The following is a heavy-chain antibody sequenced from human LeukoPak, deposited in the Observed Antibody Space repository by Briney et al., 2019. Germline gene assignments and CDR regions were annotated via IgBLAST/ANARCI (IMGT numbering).Heavy chain of an antibody. D-gene: IGHD6-19*01. CDR2: ISAYNGNT. Sequence: GASVKVSCKASGYTFTSYGISWVRQAPGQGLEWMGWISAYNGNTNYAQKLQGRVTMTTDTSTSTAYMELRSLRSDDTAVYYCARDLTDNSSGWTLDAFDIWGQGTMVTVSS. CDR1: GYTFTSYG. CDR3: ARDLTDNSSGWTLDAFDI. V-gene: IGHV1-18*01. J-gene: IGHJ3*02.